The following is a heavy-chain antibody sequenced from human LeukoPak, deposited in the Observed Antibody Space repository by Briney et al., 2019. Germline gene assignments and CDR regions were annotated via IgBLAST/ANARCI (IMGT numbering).Heavy chain of an antibody. V-gene: IGHV1-46*01. D-gene: IGHD2-15*01. J-gene: IGHJ4*02. CDR3: ARAAYCSGGSCHFDY. CDR1: GYTFTSYY. Sequence: ASVKVSCKASGYTFTSYYMHWVRQAPGQGLEWMAIINPSGGSTSYAQKFQGRVTMTRDMSTSTVYMELSSLRSEDTAVYYCARAAYCSGGSCHFDYWGQGTLVTVSS. CDR2: INPSGGST.